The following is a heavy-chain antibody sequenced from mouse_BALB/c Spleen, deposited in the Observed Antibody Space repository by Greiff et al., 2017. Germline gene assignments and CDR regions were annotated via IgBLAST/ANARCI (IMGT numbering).Heavy chain of an antibody. V-gene: IGHV1-87*01. CDR1: GYTFTSYW. D-gene: IGHD4-1*01. CDR2: IYPGDGDT. Sequence: QVQLKESGAELARPGASVKLSCKASGYTFTSYWMQWVKQRPGQGLEWIGAIYPGDGDTRYTQKFKGKATLTADKSSSTAYMQLSSLASEDSAVYYCARGTGPMDYWGQGTSVTVSS. CDR3: ARGTGPMDY. J-gene: IGHJ4*01.